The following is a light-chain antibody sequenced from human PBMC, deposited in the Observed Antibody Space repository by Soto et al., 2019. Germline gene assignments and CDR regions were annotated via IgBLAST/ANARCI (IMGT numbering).Light chain of an antibody. V-gene: IGKV3-11*01. CDR2: DAS. CDR1: QSVSDY. J-gene: IGKJ4*01. Sequence: ETVLTQSPASLSLSPGDRATLSCRAGQSVSDYVAWYQQKPGQSPRLLFFDASSRATGVPARFSAGGSGTDFTLIISSLEPEDFAVYYCHQRVNCPPPVAVGTKVDIK. CDR3: HQRVNCPPP.